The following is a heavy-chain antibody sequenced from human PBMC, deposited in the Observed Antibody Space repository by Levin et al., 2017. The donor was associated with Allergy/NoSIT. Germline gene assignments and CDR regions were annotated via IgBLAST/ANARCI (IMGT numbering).Heavy chain of an antibody. CDR3: AREMTYNKAH. CDR1: GFTVSSTY. Sequence: LSLTCAASGFTVSSTYMSWVRQAPGRGLEWVSVIYSGGGTYYADSVMGRFTIPRDNSKNTLNLQMNSLRAEDTGVYYCAREMTYNKAHWGQGTLVTVSS. V-gene: IGHV3-66*01. CDR2: IYSGGGT. D-gene: IGHD1-1*01. J-gene: IGHJ4*02.